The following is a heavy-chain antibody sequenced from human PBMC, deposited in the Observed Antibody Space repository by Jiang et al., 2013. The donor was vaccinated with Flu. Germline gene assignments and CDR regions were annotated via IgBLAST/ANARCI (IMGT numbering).Heavy chain of an antibody. CDR3: ARLGGTVTGHYYYGMDV. V-gene: IGHV4-39*01. CDR2: IYYSGST. D-gene: IGHD1-14*01. Sequence: TCTVSGGSISSSSYYWGWIRQPPGKGLEWIGSIYYSGSTYYNPSLKSRVTISVDTSKNQFSLKLSSVTAADTAVYYCARLGGTVTGHYYYGMDVWGQGTTVTVSS. CDR1: GGSISSSSYY. J-gene: IGHJ6*02.